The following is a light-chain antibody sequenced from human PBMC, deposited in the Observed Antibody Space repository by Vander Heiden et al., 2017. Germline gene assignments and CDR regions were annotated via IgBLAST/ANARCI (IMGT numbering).Light chain of an antibody. Sequence: DIVMTQSPDSLAVSLGERATINCKSSQSVLYSSNNKNYLAWYQQKPGQPPKLLIYWASTRESGVPDRFSGSGSGTDFTLTISSLQAEDVAVYYCLQYYITPPTFGQGTKVEIK. CDR1: QSVLYSSNNKNY. CDR2: WAS. V-gene: IGKV4-1*01. CDR3: LQYYITPPT. J-gene: IGKJ1*01.